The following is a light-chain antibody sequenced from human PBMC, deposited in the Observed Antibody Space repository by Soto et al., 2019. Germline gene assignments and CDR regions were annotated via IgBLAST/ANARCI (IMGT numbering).Light chain of an antibody. J-gene: IGLJ2*01. CDR2: DVS. CDR1: SSDVGTYNY. CDR3: SSYTGSRTLVV. V-gene: IGLV2-14*01. Sequence: QSALTQPASVSGSPGQSITISCTGTSSDVGTYNYVSWYQQHPGKAPKLMIYDVSNRPSGVSNRFSGSKSGNTASLTISGLQAEDEADYYYSSYTGSRTLVVFGGGTKLTVL.